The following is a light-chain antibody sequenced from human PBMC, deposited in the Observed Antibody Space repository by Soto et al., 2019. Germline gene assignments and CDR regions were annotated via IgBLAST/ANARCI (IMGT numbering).Light chain of an antibody. CDR1: QSVSSY. CDR3: QQRSNWPPIT. CDR2: DAS. J-gene: IGKJ5*01. Sequence: EIVFTLSPATLSFAPGERATLSFRASQSVSSYLAWYQQKPGQAPRLLIYDASNRATGIPARFSGSGSGTDFTLTISSLEPEDFAVYYCQQRSNWPPITFGQGTRLEI. V-gene: IGKV3-11*01.